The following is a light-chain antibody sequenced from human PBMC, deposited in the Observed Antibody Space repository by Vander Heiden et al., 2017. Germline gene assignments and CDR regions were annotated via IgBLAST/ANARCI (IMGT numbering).Light chain of an antibody. V-gene: IGKV1-6*01. J-gene: IGKJ2*01. Sequence: ARQMTHSPSSLSASVGDRVTITCRASQGIRDDLGWYQKKPGKAPKLLIYAASSLQSGVTTRFSGSGFGTDFTLTISSLQTEDIATYYCLQDYSFPYTFGQGTKLEMK. CDR2: AAS. CDR1: QGIRDD. CDR3: LQDYSFPYT.